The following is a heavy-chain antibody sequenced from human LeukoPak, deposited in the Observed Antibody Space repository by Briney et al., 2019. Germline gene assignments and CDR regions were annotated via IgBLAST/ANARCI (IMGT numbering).Heavy chain of an antibody. CDR3: ARDRTYCSSASCNYHYYYMSV. J-gene: IGHJ6*03. D-gene: IGHD2-2*01. CDR2: INPNSGGT. Sequence: ASVKVSCKASGYTFSGYLMHWVRQAPGQGLEWMGWINPNSGGTNSAQKFQGRVTMTRDTSISTAYLGLSRLTSDDTAVYYCARDRTYCSSASCNYHYYYMSVWGKGTTVTVPS. CDR1: GYTFSGYL. V-gene: IGHV1-2*02.